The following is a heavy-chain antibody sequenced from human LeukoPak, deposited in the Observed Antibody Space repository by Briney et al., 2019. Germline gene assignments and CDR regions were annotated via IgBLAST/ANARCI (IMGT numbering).Heavy chain of an antibody. J-gene: IGHJ4*02. D-gene: IGHD1/OR15-1a*01. CDR1: GFTFSSYA. Sequence: GGALRLSCAASGFTFSSYAMSWVRQAPGKGLEWVSVISGSGGETDYADSVRGRFIISRDNSKNTLYLQMSSLRAEDTAMYFCAKSLHSWNSLFNYCGQGTLVTVSS. V-gene: IGHV3-23*01. CDR3: AKSLHSWNSLFNY. CDR2: ISGSGGET.